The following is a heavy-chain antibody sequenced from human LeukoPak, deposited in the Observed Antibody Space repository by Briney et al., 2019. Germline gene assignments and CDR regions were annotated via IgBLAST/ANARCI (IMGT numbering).Heavy chain of an antibody. CDR2: IYHSGST. J-gene: IGHJ6*03. CDR1: GYSISSGYY. V-gene: IGHV4-38-2*02. D-gene: IGHD6-13*01. Sequence: SETLSLTCTVSGYSISSGYYWGWIRQPPGKGLEWIGSIYHSGSTYYNPSLKSRVTISVDTSKNQFSLKLSSVTAADTAVYYCARGEDSSSWYPYYYYYMDVWGKGTTVTVSS. CDR3: ARGEDSSSWYPYYYYYMDV.